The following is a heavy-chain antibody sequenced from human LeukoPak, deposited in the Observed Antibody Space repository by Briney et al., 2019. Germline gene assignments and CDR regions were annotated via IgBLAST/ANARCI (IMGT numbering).Heavy chain of an antibody. Sequence: NSSETLSLTCIVSGVSINSYYWSWIRQPPGKGLEWIGYIYYSGSISYNPSLKSRATISVDTSKNQLSLKLTSVTAADTAVYYCASVYSSRTYWFDPWGQGTLVTVSS. J-gene: IGHJ5*02. CDR2: IYYSGSI. CDR3: ASVYSSRTYWFDP. CDR1: GVSINSYY. V-gene: IGHV4-59*01. D-gene: IGHD6-13*01.